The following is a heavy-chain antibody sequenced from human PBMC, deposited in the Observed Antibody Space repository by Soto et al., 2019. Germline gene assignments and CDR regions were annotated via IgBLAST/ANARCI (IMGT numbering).Heavy chain of an antibody. J-gene: IGHJ4*02. D-gene: IGHD4-17*01. CDR1: GGSISSGDYY. V-gene: IGHV4-30-4*01. Sequence: QVQLQESGPGLVKPSQTLSLTCTVSGGSISSGDYYWGWIRQPPGKGLEWLGYIYYSGSTYYNPSLKRRVTISVDAYRHHVYLKLSSVTAADTAVYYCARVASVGPTATTLDYWGQGTLVTASS. CDR2: IYYSGST. CDR3: ARVASVGPTATTLDY.